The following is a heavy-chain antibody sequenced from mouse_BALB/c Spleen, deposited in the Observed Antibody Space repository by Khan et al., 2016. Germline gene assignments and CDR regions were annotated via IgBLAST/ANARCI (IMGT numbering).Heavy chain of an antibody. Sequence: EVELVESGGGLVQPGGSLRLSCATSGFTFTDYYMSWVRQPPEKALEWLGFIRNKANGYTTDYSASVKGRSTISRDNSQSILYLQMNILRAEDSATYDCAIYAYGSFGYFHVMDYWGQGTSVTVSS. CDR2: IRNKANGYTT. J-gene: IGHJ4*01. D-gene: IGHD1-1*02. CDR3: AIYAYGSFGYFHVMDY. V-gene: IGHV7-3*02. CDR1: GFTFTDYY.